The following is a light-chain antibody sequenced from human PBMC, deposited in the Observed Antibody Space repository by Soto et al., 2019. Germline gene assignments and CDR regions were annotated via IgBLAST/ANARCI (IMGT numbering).Light chain of an antibody. V-gene: IGLV2-14*01. CDR2: EVT. CDR3: TSYSSSSPVL. CDR1: SSDVGAYNY. J-gene: IGLJ2*01. Sequence: QSVLTQPASVSGSLGQSITISCTGTSSDVGAYNYVSWYQQHPDKAPKLLIFEVTNRPSGVSGRFSGSKSGITASLSFSGLQPEDEADYYCTSYSSSSPVLFGGGTKLTVL.